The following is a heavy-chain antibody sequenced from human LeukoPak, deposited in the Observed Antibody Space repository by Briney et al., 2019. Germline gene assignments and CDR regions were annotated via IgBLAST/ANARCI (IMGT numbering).Heavy chain of an antibody. CDR2: ISYDGSNK. J-gene: IGHJ4*02. D-gene: IGHD2-21*02. V-gene: IGHV3-30*14. CDR1: GFTFSSYA. CDR3: ASDCVGAYCGGDSDYAFDY. Sequence: SGGSLRLSCAASGFTFSSYAMHWVRQAPGKGLEWVAVISYDGSNKYYADSVKGRFTISRDNSKNTLYLQMNSLRAEDTAVYYCASDCVGAYCGGDSDYAFDYWGQGTLVTVSS.